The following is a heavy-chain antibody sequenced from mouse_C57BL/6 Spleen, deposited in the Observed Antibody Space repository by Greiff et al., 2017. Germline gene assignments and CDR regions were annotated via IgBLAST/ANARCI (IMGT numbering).Heavy chain of an antibody. J-gene: IGHJ2*01. Sequence: EVMLVESGGGLVQSGRSLRLSCATSGFTFSDFYMEWVRQAPGKGLEWIAASRNKANDYTTEYSASVKGRFIVSRDTSQSILYLQMNALRAEDTAIYYCARDAWPYGGYFDYWGQGTTLTVSS. V-gene: IGHV7-1*01. CDR2: SRNKANDYTT. D-gene: IGHD1-1*01. CDR3: ARDAWPYGGYFDY. CDR1: GFTFSDFY.